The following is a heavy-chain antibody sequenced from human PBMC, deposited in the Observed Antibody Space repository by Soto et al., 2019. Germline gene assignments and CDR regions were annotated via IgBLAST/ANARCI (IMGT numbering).Heavy chain of an antibody. CDR2: IIPILGIA. D-gene: IGHD2-15*01. J-gene: IGHJ6*02. V-gene: IGHV1-69*02. CDR3: ATSGDCSGGSCYPVYYYYYGMDV. CDR1: GGTFSSYT. Sequence: SVKVSCKVSGGTFSSYTISWVRQAPGQGLEWMGRIIPILGIANYAQKFQGRVTITADKSTSTAYMELSSLRSEDTAVYYCATSGDCSGGSCYPVYYYYYGMDVWGQGTTVTVSS.